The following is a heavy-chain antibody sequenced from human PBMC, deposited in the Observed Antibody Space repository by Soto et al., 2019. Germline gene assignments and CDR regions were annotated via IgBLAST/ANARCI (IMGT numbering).Heavy chain of an antibody. D-gene: IGHD3-10*01. Sequence: GGSPRLTCSASGLTVSSNYMSWFRQAPGKGLEWVSVTYSDGTTYYADSVKGRFTISRDNSKNTLYLQMNSLRVEDTAVYYCVREYRRVGARDAYDIWGQGTMVTVSS. CDR2: TYSDGTT. CDR3: VREYRRVGARDAYDI. CDR1: GLTVSSNY. J-gene: IGHJ3*02. V-gene: IGHV3-66*01.